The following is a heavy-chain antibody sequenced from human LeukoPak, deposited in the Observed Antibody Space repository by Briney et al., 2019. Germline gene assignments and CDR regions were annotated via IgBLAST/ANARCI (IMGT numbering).Heavy chain of an antibody. J-gene: IGHJ4*02. V-gene: IGHV4-4*02. CDR2: IYHSGST. D-gene: IGHD3-16*01. CDR3: AARCYDYVWGSPFDY. CDR1: GGSISSSNW. Sequence: SETLSLTCAVSGGSISSSNWWSWVRQPPGKGLGWIGEIYHSGSTNYNPSLKSRVTISVGKSKNQFSLKLSSVTAADTAVYYCAARCYDYVWGSPFDYWGQGTLVTVSS.